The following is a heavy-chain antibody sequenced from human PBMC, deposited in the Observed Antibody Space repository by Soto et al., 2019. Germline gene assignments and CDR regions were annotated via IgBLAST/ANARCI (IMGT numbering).Heavy chain of an antibody. J-gene: IGHJ4*01. Sequence: QVQLVQSGAEVKKPGASVNISCKASGFTFTKYALHWVRQAPGQRPEWMGWDNAGSGNTRYLQRFQGRITITRDTSASTVYLDLSSLTAEDTAGYFCARDYADIAVAGIPLLAHWGQGTLVTVSS. CDR3: ARDYADIAVAGIPLLAH. D-gene: IGHD6-19*01. CDR1: GFTFTKYA. CDR2: DNAGSGNT. V-gene: IGHV1-3*01.